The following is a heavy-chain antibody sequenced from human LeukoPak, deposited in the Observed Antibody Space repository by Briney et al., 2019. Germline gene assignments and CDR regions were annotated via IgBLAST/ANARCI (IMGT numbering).Heavy chain of an antibody. CDR2: INPSGGGT. Sequence: ASVKVSCKASGYTFTSYYMHWVRQAPGQGLEWMGIINPSGGGTSYAQKFQGRVTMTRDTSTSTVYMELSSLRSEDTAVYYCAREGPAPGGLPLPYFDYWGQGTLVTVSS. CDR1: GYTFTSYY. D-gene: IGHD1-1*01. J-gene: IGHJ4*02. V-gene: IGHV1-46*01. CDR3: AREGPAPGGLPLPYFDY.